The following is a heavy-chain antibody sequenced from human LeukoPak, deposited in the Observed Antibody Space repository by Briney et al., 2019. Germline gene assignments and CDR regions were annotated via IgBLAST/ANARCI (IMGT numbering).Heavy chain of an antibody. V-gene: IGHV3-23*01. J-gene: IGHJ1*01. CDR3: AKERGYYDSSGYVAEYFQH. CDR1: GFTFSSYA. Sequence: PGGSLRLSFAASGFTFSSYAMSWVRQAPGKGLEWVSAISGSGGSTYYADSVKGRFTISRDNSKNTLYLQMNSLRAEDTAVYYCAKERGYYDSSGYVAEYFQHWGQGTLVTVSS. D-gene: IGHD3-22*01. CDR2: ISGSGGST.